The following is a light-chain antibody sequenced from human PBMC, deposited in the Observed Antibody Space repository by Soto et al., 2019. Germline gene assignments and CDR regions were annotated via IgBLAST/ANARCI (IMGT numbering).Light chain of an antibody. CDR1: QSVSTI. Sequence: EIVMTQSPATLSVSPGERTTLSCRASQSVSTILAWYQQKPGQAPRLLIYGASTRATGIPVRFSGSGSGTEFTLTISSLQSEDVSVYFCQHYNFWPHTFGQGTKVDIK. CDR3: QHYNFWPHT. V-gene: IGKV3-15*01. J-gene: IGKJ2*01. CDR2: GAS.